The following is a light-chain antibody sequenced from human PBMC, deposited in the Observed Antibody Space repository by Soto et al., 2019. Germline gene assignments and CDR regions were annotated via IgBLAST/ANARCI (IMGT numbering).Light chain of an antibody. CDR1: QRVSSD. J-gene: IGKJ1*01. CDR2: GAS. CDR3: QQYNNWPHT. Sequence: EIVMTQSPATMSVSPGERATLSCRASQRVSSDLAWYHQKPGQAPRLLVYGASTRATGMPGRFSGSGSGTEFTLTISSLQSEDSAIYYCQQYNNWPHTFGQGTKVEI. V-gene: IGKV3-15*01.